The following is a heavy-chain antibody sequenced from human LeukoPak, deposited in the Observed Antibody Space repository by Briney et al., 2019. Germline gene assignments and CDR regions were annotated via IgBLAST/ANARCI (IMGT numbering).Heavy chain of an antibody. D-gene: IGHD3-22*01. CDR3: ARDGNYYDSSGPADY. V-gene: IGHV3-74*01. Sequence: GGSLRLSCAASRFTFSRYWMHWVRQAPGKGVVWVSRINSDGISTSYADSVKGRFTISRDNAKNTLYLQMNSLRAEATAVYYCARDGNYYDSSGPADYWGQGPLVTVSS. CDR1: RFTFSRYW. J-gene: IGHJ4*02. CDR2: INSDGIST.